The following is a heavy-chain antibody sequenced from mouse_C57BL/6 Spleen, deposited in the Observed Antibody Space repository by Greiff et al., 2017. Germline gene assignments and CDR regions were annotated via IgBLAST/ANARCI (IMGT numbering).Heavy chain of an antibody. D-gene: IGHD4-1*02. J-gene: IGHJ4*01. CDR2: ISSGSSTI. CDR1: GFTFSDYG. Sequence: EVQLVESGGGLVKPGGSLKLSCAASGFTFSDYGMHWVRQAPEKGLEWVAYISSGSSTIYYADTVKGRFTISRDNAKNTLFLQMTSLRSEDTAMYYCARTNLYAMDYWGQGTSVTVSS. CDR3: ARTNLYAMDY. V-gene: IGHV5-17*01.